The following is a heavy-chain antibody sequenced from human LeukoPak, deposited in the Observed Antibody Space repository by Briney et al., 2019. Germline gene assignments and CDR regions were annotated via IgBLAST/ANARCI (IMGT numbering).Heavy chain of an antibody. D-gene: IGHD3-3*01. CDR2: IKSNPDGGTG. V-gene: IGHV3-15*01. Sequence: GGSLRLSCGASGFIFRNAYMTWVRQAPGKGLEWVGRIKSNPDGGTGDYGAAVKGRFTISRDDSRNVLYLQLSNVRAEDTAVYYCTTLSYDVHYWGQGTLVTVSS. CDR1: GFIFRNAY. CDR3: TTLSYDVHY. J-gene: IGHJ4*02.